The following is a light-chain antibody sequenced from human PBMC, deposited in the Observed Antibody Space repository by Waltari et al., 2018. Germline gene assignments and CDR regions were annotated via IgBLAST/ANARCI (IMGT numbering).Light chain of an antibody. CDR3: QHYDDWPNT. Sequence: EIVMTQSPAALSVSPGERATLPCRASQNVYNNLAWYQEKPGQAPRLLICGASTRATGIPARFSGSGSGTEFTLTISSLQSEDFAVYYCQHYDDWPNTFGPGTKVDLK. J-gene: IGKJ3*01. CDR2: GAS. V-gene: IGKV3-15*01. CDR1: QNVYNN.